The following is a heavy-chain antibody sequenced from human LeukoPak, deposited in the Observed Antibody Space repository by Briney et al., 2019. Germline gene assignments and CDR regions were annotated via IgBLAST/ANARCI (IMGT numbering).Heavy chain of an antibody. J-gene: IGHJ4*02. CDR2: IYHSGST. V-gene: IGHV4-30-2*01. CDR3: AREGGYDSSGYYYFDY. CDR1: GGSISSGGYY. D-gene: IGHD3-22*01. Sequence: SETLSLTCTVSGGSISSGGYYWSWIRQHPGKGLEWIGYIYHSGSTHYNPSLKSRVTISVDRSKNQFSLKLSSVTAADTAVYYCAREGGYDSSGYYYFDYWGQGTLVTVSS.